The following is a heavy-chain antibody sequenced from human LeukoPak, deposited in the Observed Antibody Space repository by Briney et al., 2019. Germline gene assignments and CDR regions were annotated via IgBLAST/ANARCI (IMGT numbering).Heavy chain of an antibody. CDR2: IYTSGST. J-gene: IGHJ3*02. D-gene: IGHD6-19*01. Sequence: PSETLSLTCTVSGGSISSYYWSWIRQPAGKGLEWIGRIYTSGSTNYNPSLKSRVTMSVDTSKNQFSLKLSSVTAADTAVYYCARPPGVAVAGTFAFDIWGQGTMVTVSS. CDR1: GGSISSYY. CDR3: ARPPGVAVAGTFAFDI. V-gene: IGHV4-4*07.